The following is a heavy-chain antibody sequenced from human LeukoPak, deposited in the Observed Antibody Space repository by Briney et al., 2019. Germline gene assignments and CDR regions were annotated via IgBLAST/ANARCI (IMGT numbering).Heavy chain of an antibody. CDR3: ARDPSSGPAYGMDV. V-gene: IGHV3-33*01. CDR1: GFTFSSYG. CDR2: IWYDGSNK. J-gene: IGHJ6*04. Sequence: GGSLRLSCAASGFTFSSYGMHWVRQASGKGLEWVALIWYDGSNKYSAESVEGRFNISRDDYKNTLYRDVNSLISDDTAVYYCARDPSSGPAYGMDVWGIGTTAPVSS.